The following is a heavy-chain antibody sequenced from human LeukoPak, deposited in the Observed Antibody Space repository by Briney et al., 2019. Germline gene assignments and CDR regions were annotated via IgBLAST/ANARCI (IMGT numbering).Heavy chain of an antibody. CDR2: INPNSGGT. D-gene: IGHD6-6*01. Sequence: ASVKVSCKASGYTFTGYYMHWVRQAPGQGLEWMGWINPNSGGTNYAQKFQGRVTMTRDTSISTAYMELSRLRSDDTAVYYCARRYSSSSDPKAYYYYYYYMDVWGKGTTVTVSS. J-gene: IGHJ6*03. V-gene: IGHV1-2*02. CDR1: GYTFTGYY. CDR3: ARRYSSSSDPKAYYYYYYYMDV.